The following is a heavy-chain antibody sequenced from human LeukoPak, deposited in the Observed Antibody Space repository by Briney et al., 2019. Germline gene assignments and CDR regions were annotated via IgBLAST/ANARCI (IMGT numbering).Heavy chain of an antibody. Sequence: PGGSLRLSCAASGFTFSDYYMNWVRQAPGKGLEWVSYISSSGSTIYYADSVKGRFTISRDNAKNSLYLQMNSLRAEDTAVYYCARDRTILWFGELNPSPIDYWGQGTLVTVSS. V-gene: IGHV3-11*01. J-gene: IGHJ4*02. D-gene: IGHD3-10*01. CDR3: ARDRTILWFGELNPSPIDY. CDR1: GFTFSDYY. CDR2: ISSSGSTI.